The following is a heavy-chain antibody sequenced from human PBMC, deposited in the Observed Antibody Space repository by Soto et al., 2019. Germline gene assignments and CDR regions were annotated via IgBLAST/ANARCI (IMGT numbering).Heavy chain of an antibody. J-gene: IGHJ4*02. CDR1: GVSIINNY. Sequence: SETLSLTCAASGVSIINNYWTWIRQPAGKGLEWLGRVYSSGRTTYNPSLKSRLTMSVDTSKNQFSLHLTSVTAADTAVYYCARREDTFDFWGQGMLVTVSS. V-gene: IGHV4-4*07. CDR3: ARREDTFDF. CDR2: VYSSGRT.